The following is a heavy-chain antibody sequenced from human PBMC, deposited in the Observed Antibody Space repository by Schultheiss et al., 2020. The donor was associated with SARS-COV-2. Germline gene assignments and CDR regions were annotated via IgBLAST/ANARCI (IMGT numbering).Heavy chain of an antibody. CDR3: ASMGPEMATTHYYYYGMDV. Sequence: GGSLRLSCAASGFTFSSYDIHWVRQAPGKGLEWVAVIWYDGSNKYYADSVKGRFTISRDNSKNTLYLQMNSLRAEDTAVYYCASMGPEMATTHYYYYGMDVWGQGTTVTVSS. V-gene: IGHV3-33*08. CDR1: GFTFSSYD. J-gene: IGHJ6*02. D-gene: IGHD5-24*01. CDR2: IWYDGSNK.